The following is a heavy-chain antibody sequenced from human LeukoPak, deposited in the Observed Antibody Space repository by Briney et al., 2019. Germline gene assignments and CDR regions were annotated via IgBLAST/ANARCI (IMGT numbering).Heavy chain of an antibody. J-gene: IGHJ6*03. D-gene: IGHD6-13*01. CDR3: AREGKQQLVSYYYYYMDV. V-gene: IGHV3-48*04. CDR2: ISSSSSTI. CDR1: GFTFSSYS. Sequence: GGSLRLSCAASGFTFSSYSMNWVRQAPGKGLEWVSYISSSSSTIYYADSVKGRFTISRDNAKNSLYLQMNSLRAEDTAVYYCAREGKQQLVSYYYYYMDVWGKGTTVTISS.